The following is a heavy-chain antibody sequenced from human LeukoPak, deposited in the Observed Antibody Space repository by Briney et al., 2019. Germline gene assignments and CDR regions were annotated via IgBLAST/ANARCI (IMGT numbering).Heavy chain of an antibody. D-gene: IGHD6-13*01. V-gene: IGHV4-61*05. Sequence: SETLSLTCTVSGGSISSSRYYWGWIRQPPGKGLEWIGYIYYSGSPNYNPSLKSRVTISLDTSKNQFSLRLSSVTASDTAVYYCARHAHGAAAGSFDYWGQGTLVTVSS. CDR2: IYYSGSP. CDR1: GGSISSSRYY. CDR3: ARHAHGAAAGSFDY. J-gene: IGHJ4*02.